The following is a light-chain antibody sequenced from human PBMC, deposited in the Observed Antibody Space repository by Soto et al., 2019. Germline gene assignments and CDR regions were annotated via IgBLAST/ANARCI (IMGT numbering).Light chain of an antibody. CDR3: QQRSNWPPIFT. Sequence: EIVLTQSPATLSLSPGERATLSCRASQSVSSYLAWYHQKPGQAPRLLIYDASNRATCIPARFSGSGSGTDFTLTICSREPEDFAVYYCQQRSNWPPIFTFGPGNKVDIK. CDR2: DAS. J-gene: IGKJ3*01. CDR1: QSVSSY. V-gene: IGKV3-11*01.